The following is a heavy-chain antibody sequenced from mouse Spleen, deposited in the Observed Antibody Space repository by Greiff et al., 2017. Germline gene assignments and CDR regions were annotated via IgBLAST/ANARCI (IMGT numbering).Heavy chain of an antibody. CDR2: IRLKSDNYAT. CDR1: GFTFSSYY. D-gene: IGHD2-4*01. V-gene: IGHV6-3*01. CDR3: TYYDYDGNYYAMDY. Sequence: EVMLVESGGGLVKLGGSLKLSCAASGFTFSSYYMSWVRQTPEKGLEWVAQIRLKSDNYATHYAESVKGRFTISRDDSKSSVYLQMNNLRAEDTGIYYCTYYDYDGNYYAMDYWGQGTSVTVSS. J-gene: IGHJ4*01.